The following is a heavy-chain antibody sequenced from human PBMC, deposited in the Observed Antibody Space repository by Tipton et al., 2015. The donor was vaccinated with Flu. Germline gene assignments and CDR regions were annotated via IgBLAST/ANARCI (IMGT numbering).Heavy chain of an antibody. CDR2: ILFDGSNK. Sequence: QLVQSGGGVVQPGRSLRLSCAASGFDFSDYGMHWVRQAPGQGPQWVAVILFDGSNKYYADSVKGRFTISRDNSKNTLYLQMNSLRVEDMAVYYCAKDRSERWLQLGGMDVWGQGTTVTVSS. V-gene: IGHV3-30*18. CDR1: GFDFSDYG. CDR3: AKDRSERWLQLGGMDV. D-gene: IGHD5-24*01. J-gene: IGHJ6*02.